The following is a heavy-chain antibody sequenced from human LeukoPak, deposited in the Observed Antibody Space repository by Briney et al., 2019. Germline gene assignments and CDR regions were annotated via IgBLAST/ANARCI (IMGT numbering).Heavy chain of an antibody. CDR3: ARNYDFWSGYLYYYYGMDV. CDR1: GGSFSGYY. J-gene: IGHJ6*02. V-gene: IGHV4-34*01. Sequence: SETLSLTCAVYGGSFSGYYWSWIRQPPGKGLEWIGEINHSGSTNYNPSLKSRVTISVDTSKNQFSLKLSSVTAADTAVYYCARNYDFWSGYLYYYYGMDVWGQGTTVTVSS. D-gene: IGHD3-3*01. CDR2: INHSGST.